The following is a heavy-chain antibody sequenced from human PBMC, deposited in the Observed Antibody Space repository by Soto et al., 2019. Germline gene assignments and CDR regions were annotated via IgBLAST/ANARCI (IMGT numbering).Heavy chain of an antibody. CDR3: ARRGFCSGGNCFSHAFDI. J-gene: IGHJ3*02. CDR1: GYTFTNYW. D-gene: IGHD2-15*01. CDR2: IYPGDSDT. Sequence: GESLKISCEGSGYTFTNYWIAWVRQMPGKGLEWMGIIYPGDSDTRYSPSFQGQVTMSADTSINTASLQWNSLKASDTAIYYCARRGFCSGGNCFSHAFDIWGQGTMVTVSS. V-gene: IGHV5-51*01.